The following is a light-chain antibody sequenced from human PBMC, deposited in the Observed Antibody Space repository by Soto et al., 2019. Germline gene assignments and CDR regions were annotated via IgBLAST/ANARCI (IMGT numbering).Light chain of an antibody. J-gene: IGKJ5*01. CDR2: GAF. CDR3: QQYSHLIT. V-gene: IGKV1-17*03. Sequence: DIQMTQSPSAMSASVGDRVTITCRASQGINDNLAWFQQKPGQVPKRLIYGAFSLQRGVPSRFSGSGSGTDFTFTISSLQPEDIATYYCQQYSHLITFGQGTRLEIK. CDR1: QGINDN.